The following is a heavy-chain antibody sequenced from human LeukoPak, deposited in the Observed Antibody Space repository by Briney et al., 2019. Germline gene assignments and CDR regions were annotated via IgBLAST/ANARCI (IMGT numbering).Heavy chain of an antibody. J-gene: IGHJ4*02. D-gene: IGHD3-22*01. V-gene: IGHV3-11*04. CDR2: ISSSGSTI. CDR3: AKGESHYDSSGYYYAPAIPPDY. Sequence: GGSLRLSCAASGFTFSDYYMSWIRQAPGKGLEWVSYISSSGSTIYYADSVKGRFTISRDNSKNTLYLQMNSLRAEDTAVYYCAKGESHYDSSGYYYAPAIPPDYWGQGTLVTVSS. CDR1: GFTFSDYY.